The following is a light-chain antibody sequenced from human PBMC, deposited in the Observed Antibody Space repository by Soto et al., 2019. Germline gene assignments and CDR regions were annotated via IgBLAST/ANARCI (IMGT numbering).Light chain of an antibody. V-gene: IGKV1-5*03. CDR3: QQYHIYST. CDR2: KAS. Sequence: DIQMTQSPSTLSASVGDRVTITCRASQTINNWLAWFLQKPGKAPKLLISKASTLESGVPPRSSGSGSGTEFTLTISSLQPDDFATYYCQQYHIYSTFGQGTKVEIK. CDR1: QTINNW. J-gene: IGKJ1*01.